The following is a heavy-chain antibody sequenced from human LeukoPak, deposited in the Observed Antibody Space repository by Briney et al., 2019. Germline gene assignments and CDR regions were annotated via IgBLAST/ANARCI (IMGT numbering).Heavy chain of an antibody. Sequence: PSETLSLTCTVSGYSISSGYYWGWIRQPPGKGLEWIGSIYHSGSTYYNPSLKSRVTISVDTSKNQFSLKLSSVTAADTAVYYCARDPYMTPYNWFDPWGQGTLVTVSS. CDR3: ARDPYMTPYNWFDP. CDR1: GYSISSGYY. V-gene: IGHV4-38-2*02. D-gene: IGHD2-15*01. CDR2: IYHSGST. J-gene: IGHJ5*02.